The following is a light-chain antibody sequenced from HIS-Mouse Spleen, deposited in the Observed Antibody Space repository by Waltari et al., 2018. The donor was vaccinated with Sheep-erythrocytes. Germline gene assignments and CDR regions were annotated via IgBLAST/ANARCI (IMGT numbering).Light chain of an antibody. V-gene: IGLV2-14*02. CDR1: SSDVGSYNL. Sequence: QSALTQPASVSGSPGQSITISCTGTSSDVGSYNLVSWYQQHPGKAPKLMIYEGSKRPSGVSNRFSGSNSGNTATLTIRGTQAMDEADYYCQAWDSSTVVFGGGTKLTVL. CDR3: QAWDSSTVV. CDR2: EGS. J-gene: IGLJ2*01.